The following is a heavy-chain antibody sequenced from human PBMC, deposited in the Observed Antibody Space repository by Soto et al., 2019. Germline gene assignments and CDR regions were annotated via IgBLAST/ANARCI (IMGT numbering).Heavy chain of an antibody. CDR3: ATALITHFFFDS. CDR2: IYYSGST. Sequence: SETLSLTCTVSGGSISSGGHFWNWIRQHPGKGLEWIGYIYYSGSTFYNPSLQSRVTISVDTSKNQFSLKLSSVTAADTAVYYCATALITHFFFDSWGQGSLVTVPQ. V-gene: IGHV4-31*03. J-gene: IGHJ4*02. CDR1: GGSISSGGHF. D-gene: IGHD2-8*01.